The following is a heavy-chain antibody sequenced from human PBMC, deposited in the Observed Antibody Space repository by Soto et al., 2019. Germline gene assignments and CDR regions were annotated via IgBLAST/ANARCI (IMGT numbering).Heavy chain of an antibody. V-gene: IGHV3-30-3*01. J-gene: IGHJ6*02. CDR2: ISYDGSNK. CDR3: ARDRITIFDGYYYGMDV. D-gene: IGHD3-3*01. Sequence: QVQLVESGGGVVQPGRSLRLSCAASGFTFSSYAMHWVRQAPGKGLEWVAVISYDGSNKYYADSVKGRFTISRDNSKNTLYLQMNSLRAEDTAVYYCARDRITIFDGYYYGMDVWDQGTTVTVSS. CDR1: GFTFSSYA.